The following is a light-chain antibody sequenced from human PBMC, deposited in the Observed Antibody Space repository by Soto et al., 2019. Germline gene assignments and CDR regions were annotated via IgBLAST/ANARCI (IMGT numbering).Light chain of an antibody. CDR2: QAS. CDR1: QSISSW. J-gene: IGKJ1*01. CDR3: HHYISFSPG. V-gene: IGKV1-5*03. Sequence: DIQMTQSPSTLSVSVGDRVTITCRASQSISSWLAWYQQKPGNAPKLLIYQASSLEEGVPSRFRRSGSGTEFPLTISRLQPDDLASYYCHHYISFSPGFGQGTKVEIK.